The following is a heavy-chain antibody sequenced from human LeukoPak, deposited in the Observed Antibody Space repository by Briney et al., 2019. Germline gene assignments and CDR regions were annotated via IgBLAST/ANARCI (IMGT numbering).Heavy chain of an antibody. CDR1: GFTFSDYG. J-gene: IGHJ6*03. V-gene: IGHV3-23*01. D-gene: IGHD1-20*01. CDR2: ISGRGGGT. Sequence: PGGSLRLSCAASGFTFSDYGMSWVRQAPGKGLEWVSTISGRGGGTYSADSVKGRFTISRDNSKNTVYLQMNSLRAEDTAVCYCAREEYNWNDDGWDYYYYMDVWGKGTTVTVSS. CDR3: AREEYNWNDDGWDYYYYMDV.